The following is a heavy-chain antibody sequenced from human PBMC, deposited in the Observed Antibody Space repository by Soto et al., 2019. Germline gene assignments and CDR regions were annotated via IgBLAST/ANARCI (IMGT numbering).Heavy chain of an antibody. J-gene: IGHJ6*02. CDR2: VSYDGTKE. Sequence: GGSLRLSCAVSGFTFDSYPMHWVRQAPGKGLEWVAVVSYDGTKEYYADSVKGRFTISRDNSKSTLSLQMNSLRADDPAVYYCARAEYSSSWSPYYYYYGMDVWGQGTTVTVSS. CDR3: ARAEYSSSWSPYYYYYGMDV. V-gene: IGHV3-30*14. CDR1: GFTFDSYP. D-gene: IGHD6-13*01.